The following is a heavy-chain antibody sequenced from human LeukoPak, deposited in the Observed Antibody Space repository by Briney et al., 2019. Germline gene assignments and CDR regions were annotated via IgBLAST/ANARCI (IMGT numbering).Heavy chain of an antibody. CDR3: ARWTTCGGDCHILDY. Sequence: PSETLSLTCTVSSNSISGYYWIWIRQPPGRGLEWIGYIYSSGSTNYNPSLNSRVSISVDTSKNQFSLKLRPVTAADTAVYYCARWTTCGGDCHILDYWGQGILVTVSS. CDR2: IYSSGST. J-gene: IGHJ4*02. V-gene: IGHV4-59*08. CDR1: SNSISGYY. D-gene: IGHD2-21*02.